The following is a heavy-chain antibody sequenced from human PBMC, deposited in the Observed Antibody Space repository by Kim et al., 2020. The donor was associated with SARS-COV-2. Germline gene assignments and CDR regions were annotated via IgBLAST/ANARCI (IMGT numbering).Heavy chain of an antibody. V-gene: IGHV4-39*01. CDR1: GGTFISSTYY. Sequence: SETLSLTCTVSGGTFISSTYYWAWIRQPPGKGLEWLGSIYYSGSTYDNPSLKSRVTISEDTSKKQLSLKLKSVTAADTAVYYCARSVLLWFGEGDVWGQGTTVTVSS. CDR2: IYYSGST. D-gene: IGHD3-10*01. CDR3: ARSVLLWFGEGDV. J-gene: IGHJ6*02.